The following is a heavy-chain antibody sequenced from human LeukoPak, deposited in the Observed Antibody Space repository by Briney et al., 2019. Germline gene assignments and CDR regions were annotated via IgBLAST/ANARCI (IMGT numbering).Heavy chain of an antibody. CDR2: INHSGST. V-gene: IGHV4-34*01. J-gene: IGHJ6*03. Sequence: PSETLSLTCAVYGGSFSGYYWSWIRQPPGKGLEWIGEINHSGSTNYNPSLTSRVTISVDTSKNQFSLKLSSVTAADTAVYYCARGSHQPLLKYYYYYMDVWGKGTTVTVSS. CDR3: ARGSHQPLLKYYYYYMDV. D-gene: IGHD2-21*02. CDR1: GGSFSGYY.